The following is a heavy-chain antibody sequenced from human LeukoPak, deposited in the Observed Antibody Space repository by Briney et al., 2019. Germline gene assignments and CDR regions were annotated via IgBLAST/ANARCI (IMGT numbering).Heavy chain of an antibody. V-gene: IGHV3-13*01. D-gene: IGHD3-10*01. Sequence: PGGSLRLSCAASGFTFSSYDMHWVRQATGKGLEWVSAIGTAGDTYYPGSVKGRFTISRENAKNSLYLQMNSLRAGDTAVYYCARGSMVRGVHYYYYGMDVWGQGTTVTVSS. J-gene: IGHJ6*02. CDR3: ARGSMVRGVHYYYYGMDV. CDR2: IGTAGDT. CDR1: GFTFSSYD.